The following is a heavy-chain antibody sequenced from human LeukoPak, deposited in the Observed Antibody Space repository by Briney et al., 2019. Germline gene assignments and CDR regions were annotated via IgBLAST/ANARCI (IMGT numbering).Heavy chain of an antibody. J-gene: IGHJ3*02. V-gene: IGHV4-30-4*08. Sequence: SQTLSLTCTVSGGSIISGDFYWSWIRQPPGKGLEWIGYIYYSGSTYYNPSLKSRVTISVDTSKSQFSLKLSSVTAADTAVYYCARGGGNSGKSAFDIWGQGTMVTVSS. D-gene: IGHD4-23*01. CDR2: IYYSGST. CDR1: GGSIISGDFY. CDR3: ARGGGNSGKSAFDI.